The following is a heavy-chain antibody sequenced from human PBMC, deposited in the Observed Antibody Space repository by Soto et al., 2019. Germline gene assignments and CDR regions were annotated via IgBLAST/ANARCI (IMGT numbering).Heavy chain of an antibody. CDR3: ARGGRDGSYFWFDP. Sequence: PGGSLRLSCAASGFTFSSYEMNWVRQAPGKGLEWVSYISSSGSTIYYADSVKGRFTISRDNSKNTLYLQMNSLRAEDTAVYYCARGGRDGSYFWFDPWGQGTLVTVSS. J-gene: IGHJ5*02. CDR2: ISSSGSTI. V-gene: IGHV3-48*03. D-gene: IGHD1-26*01. CDR1: GFTFSSYE.